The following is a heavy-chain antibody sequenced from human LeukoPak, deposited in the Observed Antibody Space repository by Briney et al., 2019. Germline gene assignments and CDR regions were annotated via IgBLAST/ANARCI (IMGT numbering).Heavy chain of an antibody. Sequence: SETLSLTCAVYGGSFSGYYWSWIRQPPGKGLEWIGEINHSGSTNYNPSLKSRVTISVDTSKNQFSLKLSSVTAADTAVYFCVRSRITAAGTPPSYWGQGTLVTVSS. D-gene: IGHD6-13*01. V-gene: IGHV4-34*01. J-gene: IGHJ4*02. CDR1: GGSFSGYY. CDR3: VRSRITAAGTPPSY. CDR2: INHSGST.